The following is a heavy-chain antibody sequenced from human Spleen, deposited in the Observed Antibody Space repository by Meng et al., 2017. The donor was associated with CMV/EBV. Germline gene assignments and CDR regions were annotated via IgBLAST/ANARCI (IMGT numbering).Heavy chain of an antibody. CDR3: ARDAPHYDFWSGYSNNWFDP. CDR1: GFTFSDYY. D-gene: IGHD3-3*01. CDR2: IKQDGSDQ. V-gene: IGHV3-7*01. J-gene: IGHJ5*02. Sequence: GESLKISCATSGFTFSDYYMSWIRQAPGKGLEWVANIKQDGSDQYYVDSVKGRFTISRDNAKNSLYLQMNSLRAEDTAVYYCARDAPHYDFWSGYSNNWFDPWGQGTLVTVSS.